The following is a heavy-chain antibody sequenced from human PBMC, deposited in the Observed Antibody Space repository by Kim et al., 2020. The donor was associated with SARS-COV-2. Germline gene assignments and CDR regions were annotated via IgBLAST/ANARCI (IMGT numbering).Heavy chain of an antibody. V-gene: IGHV4-59*01. CDR2: IYNSGST. CDR3: AEDCAGPVGGRGNGMDV. CDR1: GGSISSYY. Sequence: SESLSLTCTVSGGSISSYYWSWVRQPPGKGLEWVGCIYNSGSTDSNPSLKTRVTISVATTKDQFSLKLSSVTAADTAGYYCAEDCAGPVGGRGNGMDVWG. D-gene: IGHD3-16*01. J-gene: IGHJ6*01.